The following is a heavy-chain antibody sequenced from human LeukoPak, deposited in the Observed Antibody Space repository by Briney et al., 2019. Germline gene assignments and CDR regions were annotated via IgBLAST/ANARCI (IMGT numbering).Heavy chain of an antibody. CDR2: IYDSGST. Sequence: SETLSLTCTISGDSISSYYWSWIRQPPGKGLEWIGYIYDSGSTDYNPSLKSRVTISVDTSKNHFSLKLSSVIAADTAVYYCARGSRYYDLLTGSYNSPYYFDYWGQGTLVTVSS. CDR3: ARGSRYYDLLTGSYNSPYYFDY. V-gene: IGHV4-59*01. D-gene: IGHD3-9*01. CDR1: GDSISSYY. J-gene: IGHJ4*02.